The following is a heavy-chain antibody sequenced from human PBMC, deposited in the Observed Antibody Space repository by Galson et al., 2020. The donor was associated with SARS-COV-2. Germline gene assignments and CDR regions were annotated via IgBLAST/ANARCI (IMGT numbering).Heavy chain of an antibody. V-gene: IGHV4-61*02. CDR2: IYTTTGGT. CDR1: GGSIISGSYY. CDR3: ARESRWDLYFDF. D-gene: IGHD1-26*01. Sequence: SETLSLTCTVSGGSIISGSYYWSWIRPPAGKGLEWIGRIYTTTGGTNYNPSLKSPVTISVDTSKNQFSLRLTSVTAADTAVYYCARESRWDLYFDFWGQGTLVTVSS. J-gene: IGHJ4*02.